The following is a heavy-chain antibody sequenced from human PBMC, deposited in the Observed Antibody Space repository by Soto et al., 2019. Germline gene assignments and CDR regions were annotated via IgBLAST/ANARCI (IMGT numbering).Heavy chain of an antibody. Sequence: ASVKVSCKASGSSLTNNDVSWVRQATGQGLEWMGWMNPGSGDTGYAQKFQGRVTMTRDISIATAYMELSSLRSDDTAIYYCARMATFGSLNWFDPWGQGTLVTVSS. J-gene: IGHJ5*02. CDR1: GSSLTNND. CDR2: MNPGSGDT. V-gene: IGHV1-8*01. CDR3: ARMATFGSLNWFDP. D-gene: IGHD3-16*01.